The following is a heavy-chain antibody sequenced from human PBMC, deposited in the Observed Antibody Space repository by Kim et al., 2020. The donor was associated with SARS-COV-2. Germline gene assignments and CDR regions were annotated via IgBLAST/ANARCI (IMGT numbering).Heavy chain of an antibody. CDR1: GFTFSDHY. Sequence: GGSLRLSCAASGFTFSDHYMDWVRQAPGKGLEWVGRTRNKANSYTTEYAASVKGRFTISRDDSKSSLYLQMNSLKTEDTAVYYCARMGARGINDYWGQGTLVTVSS. D-gene: IGHD1-26*01. V-gene: IGHV3-72*01. CDR3: ARMGARGINDY. CDR2: TRNKANSYTT. J-gene: IGHJ4*02.